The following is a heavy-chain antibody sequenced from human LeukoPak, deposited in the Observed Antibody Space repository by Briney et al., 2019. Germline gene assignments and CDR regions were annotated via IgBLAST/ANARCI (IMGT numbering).Heavy chain of an antibody. CDR2: IYYSGST. V-gene: IGHV4-59*01. CDR3: ARVDSSSSRGNYFDY. D-gene: IGHD6-6*01. CDR1: GGSISSYY. Sequence: PSETLSLTCTVSGGSISSYYWSWIRQPPGKGLEWIGYIYYSGSTIYNPSLKSRVTISVDTSKNQFSLKLSSVTAADTAVYYCARVDSSSSRGNYFDYWGQGTLVTVSS. J-gene: IGHJ4*02.